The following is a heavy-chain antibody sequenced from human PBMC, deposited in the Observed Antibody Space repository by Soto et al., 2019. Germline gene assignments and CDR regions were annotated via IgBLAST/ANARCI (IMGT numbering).Heavy chain of an antibody. CDR2: IYYSGST. Sequence: SETLSLTCTVSGGSSRSSSYYWGWIRKPPGKGLEWFGSIYYSGSTYYNPSLKSRVTISVDTSKNQFSLKLSSVTAADTAVYYCARHGGYCSSTSCYLDYYYMDVWGKGTTVTVSS. D-gene: IGHD2-2*01. J-gene: IGHJ6*03. CDR3: ARHGGYCSSTSCYLDYYYMDV. CDR1: GGSSRSSSYY. V-gene: IGHV4-39*01.